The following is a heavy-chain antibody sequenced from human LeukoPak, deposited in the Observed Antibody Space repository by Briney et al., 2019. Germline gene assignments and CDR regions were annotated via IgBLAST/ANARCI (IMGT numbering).Heavy chain of an antibody. D-gene: IGHD1-26*01. CDR3: ARDSDLSY. Sequence: GASVKVSCKASGYNFTGHYMHWVRQAPGQWLEWMGWINPNTGGTSYAQKFQGRVTMTRDTSISTVYMELSRLRYDDTAVYYCARDSDLSYWGQGAQVAVSS. CDR2: INPNTGGT. V-gene: IGHV1-2*02. CDR1: GYNFTGHY. J-gene: IGHJ4*02.